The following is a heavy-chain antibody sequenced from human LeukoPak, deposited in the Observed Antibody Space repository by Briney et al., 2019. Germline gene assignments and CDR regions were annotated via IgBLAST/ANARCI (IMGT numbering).Heavy chain of an antibody. CDR2: IDSSGSTI. CDR1: GFTFSSYE. V-gene: IGHV3-48*03. Sequence: GGSLRLSCAASGFTFSSYEMNWVRQAPGEGLGWVSYIDSSGSTIHYADSVKGRFTISRDNAKNSLYLQMNSLRAEDTAVYYCARLWFGESRFSDYWGQGTLVTVSS. D-gene: IGHD3-10*01. J-gene: IGHJ4*02. CDR3: ARLWFGESRFSDY.